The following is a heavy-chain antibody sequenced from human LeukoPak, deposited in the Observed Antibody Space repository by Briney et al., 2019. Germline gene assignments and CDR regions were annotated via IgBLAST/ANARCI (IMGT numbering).Heavy chain of an antibody. CDR3: ARGSGYCTNGVCPARGYFDY. Sequence: GASVKVSCKASGYTFTSYDINWVRQATGQGLEWMGWMNPNSGNTGYAQKFQGRVTITRNTSISTAYMELSSLRSEDTGVYYCARGSGYCTNGVCPARGYFDYWGQGTLVTVSS. D-gene: IGHD2-8*01. J-gene: IGHJ4*02. CDR1: GYTFTSYD. V-gene: IGHV1-8*03. CDR2: MNPNSGNT.